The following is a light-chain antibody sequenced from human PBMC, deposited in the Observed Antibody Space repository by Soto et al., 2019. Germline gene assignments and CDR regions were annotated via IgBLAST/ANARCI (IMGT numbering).Light chain of an antibody. CDR2: GAS. Sequence: EIVLTQSPATLSLSPGETATLSCRASQSVSNYLAWYQHKPGQAPRLLIYGASNRATGVSARISGSGSGRDFILTINSLEPEDSAVYYCHQRTNWPSITFGQGTRLE. CDR1: QSVSNY. V-gene: IGKV3-11*02. CDR3: HQRTNWPSIT. J-gene: IGKJ5*01.